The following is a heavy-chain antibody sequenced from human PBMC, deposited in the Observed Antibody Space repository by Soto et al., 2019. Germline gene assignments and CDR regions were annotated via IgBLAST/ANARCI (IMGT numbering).Heavy chain of an antibody. CDR1: GFTFSEYS. CDR2: ITHSGTYV. D-gene: IGHD5-12*01. V-gene: IGHV3-21*01. CDR3: ARARGNDWYSDY. Sequence: DVQLVESGGGLVRPGGSLRLSCTASGFTFSEYSMSWVRQAPGKGLEWVSSITHSGTYVYYADSVKGRFPISRDSASNSLFLQMTSLRAEDTAVYHCARARGNDWYSDYWGQGTLVTVSS. J-gene: IGHJ4*02.